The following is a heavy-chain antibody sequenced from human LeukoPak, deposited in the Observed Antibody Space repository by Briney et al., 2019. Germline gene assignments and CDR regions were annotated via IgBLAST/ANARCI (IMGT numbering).Heavy chain of an antibody. Sequence: ASVKVSCKASGYTFTGYYMYWVRQAPGQGLEWMGWINPNSGGTNYAQKFQGRVTMTRDTSISTAYMELSRLRSDDTAVYYCARESRTSTNWFDPWGQGTLVTVSS. D-gene: IGHD2-2*01. CDR3: ARESRTSTNWFDP. CDR2: INPNSGGT. J-gene: IGHJ5*02. CDR1: GYTFTGYY. V-gene: IGHV1-2*02.